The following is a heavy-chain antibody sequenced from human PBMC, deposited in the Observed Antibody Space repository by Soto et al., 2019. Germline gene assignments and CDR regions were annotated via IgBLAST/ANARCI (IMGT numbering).Heavy chain of an antibody. V-gene: IGHV3-9*01. CDR1: GFTFDDYA. D-gene: IGHD3-10*01. Sequence: SLRLSCAASGFTFDDYAMHWVRQAPGKGLEWGSGISWNSGSIGYADSVKGRFTISRDNAKNSLYLQMNSLRAEDTALYYCAKSSDSNYYGSGSYGAYYYYYYMDVWGKGTTVTVSS. J-gene: IGHJ6*03. CDR2: ISWNSGSI. CDR3: AKSSDSNYYGSGSYGAYYYYYYMDV.